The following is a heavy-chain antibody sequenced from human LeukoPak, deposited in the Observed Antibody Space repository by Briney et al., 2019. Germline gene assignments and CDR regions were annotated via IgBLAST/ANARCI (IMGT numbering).Heavy chain of an antibody. V-gene: IGHV1-8*01. CDR1: GYTFTSYD. J-gene: IGHJ6*03. D-gene: IGHD3-3*01. CDR3: AREDYDFWSGYGDYYYYMDV. Sequence: ASVKVPCKASGYTFTSYDINWVRQATGQGLEWMGWMNPNSGNTGYAQKFQGRVTMTRNTSISTAYMELSSLRSEDTAVYYCAREDYDFWSGYGDYYYYMDVWGKGTTVTVSS. CDR2: MNPNSGNT.